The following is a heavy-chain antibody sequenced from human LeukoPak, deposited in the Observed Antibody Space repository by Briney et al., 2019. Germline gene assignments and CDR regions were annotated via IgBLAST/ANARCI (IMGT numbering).Heavy chain of an antibody. D-gene: IGHD3-10*01. Sequence: GASVKVSCKASGYTFTSYGISWVRQAPGQGLEWMGWISAYNGNTNYAQKLQGRVTMTTDTSTSTAYMELRSLRSDDTAVYYCARGITMVRGYYYYYMDVWGKGTTVTVSS. CDR2: ISAYNGNT. V-gene: IGHV1-18*01. CDR3: ARGITMVRGYYYYYMDV. CDR1: GYTFTSYG. J-gene: IGHJ6*03.